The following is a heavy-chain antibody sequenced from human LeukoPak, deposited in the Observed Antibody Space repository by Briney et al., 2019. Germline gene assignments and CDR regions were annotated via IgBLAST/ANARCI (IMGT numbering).Heavy chain of an antibody. CDR3: ARDRVRFDYYDSSGYSL. V-gene: IGHV3-7*04. CDR1: GFTFSSYW. Sequence: GGCLRLSCAASGFTFSSYWMSWVRQAPGKGLEWVANIMQDGSEKYYVDSVKGRFTISRDNAKNSLYLQMNSLRAEDTAVYYCARDRVRFDYYDSSGYSLWGQGTLVTVFS. CDR2: IMQDGSEK. D-gene: IGHD3-22*01. J-gene: IGHJ4*02.